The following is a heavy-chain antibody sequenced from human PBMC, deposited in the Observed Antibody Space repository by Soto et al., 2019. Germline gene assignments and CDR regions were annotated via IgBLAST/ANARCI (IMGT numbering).Heavy chain of an antibody. CDR3: ARQIYDSDTGPQFQYYLDS. CDR2: ISAYNGNT. D-gene: IGHD3-22*01. J-gene: IGHJ4*02. CDR1: GYTFTSYG. Sequence: ASVKVSCKASGYTFTSYGISWVRQAPGQGLEWMGWISAYNGNTNYAQKLQGRVTMTTDTSTSTAYMELRSLRSDDTAMYYCARQIYDSDTGPQFQYYLDSWGQGTPVTVSS. V-gene: IGHV1-18*04.